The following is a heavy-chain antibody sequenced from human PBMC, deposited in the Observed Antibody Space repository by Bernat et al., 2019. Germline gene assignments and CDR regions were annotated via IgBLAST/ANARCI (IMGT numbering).Heavy chain of an antibody. Sequence: EVQLLESGGGLVQPGGSLRLSCAASGFTFNNYAMTWVRQAPGKGLEWVSTITGSGDSTYYADSVKGRFTISRDNSENTLCLQMNSLRAEDTAVYYCARGYSSSWSADAFDIWGQGTMVTVSS. D-gene: IGHD6-13*01. CDR3: ARGYSSSWSADAFDI. CDR1: GFTFNNYA. V-gene: IGHV3-23*01. CDR2: ITGSGDST. J-gene: IGHJ3*02.